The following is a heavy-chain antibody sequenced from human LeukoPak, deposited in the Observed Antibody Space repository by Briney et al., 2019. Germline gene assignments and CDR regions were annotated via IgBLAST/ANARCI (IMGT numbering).Heavy chain of an antibody. CDR3: ARPGLAYCGGDCYSSDGYYFDY. J-gene: IGHJ4*02. CDR1: GEYFSTYY. CDR2: INHSGST. Sequence: SETLSLTCAVYGEYFSTYYYSRIRQPPGKGLEWIGEINHSGSTNYNPSLKSRLTISVDMSKKQFFLRLSSVTAADTAMYYCARPGLAYCGGDCYSSDGYYFDYWGQGTLVTVSS. D-gene: IGHD2-21*01. V-gene: IGHV4-34*01.